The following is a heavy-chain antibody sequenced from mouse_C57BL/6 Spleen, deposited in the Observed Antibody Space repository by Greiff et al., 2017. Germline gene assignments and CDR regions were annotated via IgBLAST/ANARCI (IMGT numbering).Heavy chain of an antibody. V-gene: IGHV1-9*01. J-gene: IGHJ4*01. CDR2: ILPGSGST. CDR1: GYTFTGYW. D-gene: IGHD2-2*01. CDR3: ARKSEGYDGRDY. Sequence: VQLQQPGAELMKPGASVKFSCKASGYTFTGYWIEWVKQRPGHGLEWIGVILPGSGSTNYHEKFKGKATFTADTSSNTAYMPLSSLTTEDSALSNWARKSEGYDGRDYWGQGTSGTVAS.